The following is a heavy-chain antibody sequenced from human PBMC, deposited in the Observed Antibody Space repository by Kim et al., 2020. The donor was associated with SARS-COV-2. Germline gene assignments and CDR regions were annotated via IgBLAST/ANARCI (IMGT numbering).Heavy chain of an antibody. CDR2: INPSGGST. Sequence: ASVKVSCKASGYTFTSSQIQWVRQAPGQGLEWVGIINPSGGSTTYAQRLQGRVTMTRDTSTGTVYMELSSLRSEDTALYYCARGTWGGGGWGYGSGQYNRFDPWGQGTLVTVSS. V-gene: IGHV1-46*03. CDR3: ARGTWGGGGWGYGSGQYNRFDP. CDR1: GYTFTSSQ. D-gene: IGHD3-10*01. J-gene: IGHJ5*02.